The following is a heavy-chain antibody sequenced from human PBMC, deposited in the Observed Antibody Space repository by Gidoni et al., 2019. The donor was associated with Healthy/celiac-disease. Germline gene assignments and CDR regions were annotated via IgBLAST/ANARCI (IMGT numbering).Heavy chain of an antibody. J-gene: IGHJ6*02. CDR1: GGSFSGYY. Sequence: QVQLQQWGAGLLQPSETLSLTCAVYGGSFSGYYWSWIRQPPGKGLEWIGEINHSGSTNYNPSLKSRVTISVDTSKNQFSLKLSSVTAADTAVYYCARYIVVVPAAPPFDYGMDVWGQGTTVTVSS. CDR3: ARYIVVVPAAPPFDYGMDV. CDR2: INHSGST. D-gene: IGHD2-2*01. V-gene: IGHV4-34*01.